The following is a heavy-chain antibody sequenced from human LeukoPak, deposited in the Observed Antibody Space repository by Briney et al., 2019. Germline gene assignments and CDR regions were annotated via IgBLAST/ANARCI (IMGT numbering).Heavy chain of an antibody. D-gene: IGHD6-19*01. CDR3: ASSYSSPDY. V-gene: IGHV4-34*01. Sequence: SETLSLTCAVYGGSFSGYYWSWIRQPPGKGLEWIGEINHSGSTNYNPFLKSRVTISVDTSKNQFSLKLSSVTAADTAVYYGASSYSSPDYWGQGTLVTVSS. J-gene: IGHJ4*02. CDR2: INHSGST. CDR1: GGSFSGYY.